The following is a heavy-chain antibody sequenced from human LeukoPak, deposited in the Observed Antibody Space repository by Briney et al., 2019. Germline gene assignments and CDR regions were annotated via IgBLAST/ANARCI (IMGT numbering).Heavy chain of an antibody. CDR2: IYYSGST. Sequence: PSETLSLTCTVSGGSISSYYWSWIRQPPGKGLEWIGYIYYSGSTNYNPSLKSRVTISVGTSKNQFSLKLSSVTAADTAVYYCARSGGGHFWSGYYFDYWGQGTLVTVSS. CDR1: GGSISSYY. V-gene: IGHV4-59*01. CDR3: ARSGGGHFWSGYYFDY. J-gene: IGHJ4*02. D-gene: IGHD3-3*02.